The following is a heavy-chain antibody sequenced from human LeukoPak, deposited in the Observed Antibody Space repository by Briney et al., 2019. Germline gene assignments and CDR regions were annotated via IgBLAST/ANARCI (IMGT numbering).Heavy chain of an antibody. CDR2: ISSNGGST. CDR1: GFTFSSYA. D-gene: IGHD5/OR15-5a*01. CDR3: AREGLRAGVFDY. Sequence: GGSLRLSCAASGFTFSSYAMHWVRQAPGKGLKYVSAISSNGGSTYYANSVKGRFTISRDNSKNTLYLQMGSLRAEDMAVYYCAREGLRAGVFDYWGQGTLVTVSS. J-gene: IGHJ4*02. V-gene: IGHV3-64*01.